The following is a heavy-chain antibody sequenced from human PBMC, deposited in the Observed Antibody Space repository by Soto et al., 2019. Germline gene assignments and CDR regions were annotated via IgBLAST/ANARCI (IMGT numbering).Heavy chain of an antibody. D-gene: IGHD1-1*01. Sequence: QVQLVQSGAEVKKPGASVKVSCKASGYTFTSYGISWVRQAPGQGLEWMGWISAYNGNTNYAQKIQGRVNMTTDTTTSTAYMELRSLRSDDTAVYYCARDWETTGTTPLDIWGQGTMVTVSS. CDR3: ARDWETTGTTPLDI. V-gene: IGHV1-18*01. CDR1: GYTFTSYG. CDR2: ISAYNGNT. J-gene: IGHJ3*02.